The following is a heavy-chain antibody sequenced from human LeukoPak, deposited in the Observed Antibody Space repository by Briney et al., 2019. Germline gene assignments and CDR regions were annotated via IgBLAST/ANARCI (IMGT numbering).Heavy chain of an antibody. J-gene: IGHJ3*02. CDR1: GFTFSSYS. CDR2: ISSSSSTI. V-gene: IGHV3-48*01. Sequence: GGSLRLSCAASGFTFSSYSMNWVRQAPGKGLEWVSYISSSSSTIYYADSVKGRFTISRDNAKNSLYLQMNSLRAEDTAVYYCARGVGATSSAFDIWGQGTMVTVSS. CDR3: ARGVGATSSAFDI. D-gene: IGHD1-26*01.